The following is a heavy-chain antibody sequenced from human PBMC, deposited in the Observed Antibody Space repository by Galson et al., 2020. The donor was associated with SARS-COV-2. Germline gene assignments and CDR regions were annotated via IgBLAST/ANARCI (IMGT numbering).Heavy chain of an antibody. D-gene: IGHD2-2*02. Sequence: SVKVSCKASGGTFSSYAISWVRQAPGQGLEWMGGIIPIFGTANYAQKFQGRVTITADESTSTAYMELSSLRSEDTAVYYCARGEPGYCSSTSCYTLDYWGQGTLVTVSS. CDR1: GGTFSSYA. V-gene: IGHV1-69*13. CDR3: ARGEPGYCSSTSCYTLDY. J-gene: IGHJ4*02. CDR2: IIPIFGTA.